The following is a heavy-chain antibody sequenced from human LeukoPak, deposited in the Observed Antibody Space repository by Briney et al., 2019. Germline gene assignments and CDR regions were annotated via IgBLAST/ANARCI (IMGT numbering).Heavy chain of an antibody. CDR3: ATEVLVVVAATTDY. V-gene: IGHV1-24*01. J-gene: IGHJ4*02. CDR1: GYTLTELS. D-gene: IGHD2-15*01. CDR2: FDPEDGET. Sequence: ASVTVSFTVSGYTLTELSMHWVRQAPGKGLEWMGGFDPEDGETIYAQKFQGRVTMTEDTSTDTAYMELSSLRSEDTAVYYCATEVLVVVAATTDYWGQGTLVTVSS.